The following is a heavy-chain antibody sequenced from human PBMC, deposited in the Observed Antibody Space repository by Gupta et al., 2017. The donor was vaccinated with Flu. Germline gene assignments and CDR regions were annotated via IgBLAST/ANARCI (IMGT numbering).Heavy chain of an antibody. CDR2: INHSGST. CDR3: ARGNEYSSSPDY. Sequence: QVQLQQWGAGLLKPSETLSLTCAVYGGSFSGYYWSWIRQPPGKGLEWIGEINHSGSTNYNPALKSRVTISVDTSKNQFSLKLSSVTAADTAVYYCARGNEYSSSPDYWGQGTLVTVSS. D-gene: IGHD6-6*01. V-gene: IGHV4-34*01. CDR1: GGSFSGYY. J-gene: IGHJ4*02.